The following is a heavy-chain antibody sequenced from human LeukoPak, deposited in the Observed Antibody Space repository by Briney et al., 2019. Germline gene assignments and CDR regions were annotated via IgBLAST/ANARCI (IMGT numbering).Heavy chain of an antibody. CDR2: IYPGDSDT. J-gene: IGHJ4*02. CDR3: ASAYSSSWYYFDY. D-gene: IGHD6-13*01. Sequence: GASLKISCKGSGYSFTSYWIGWVRQLPGKGLEWMGLIYPGDSDTRYSPSFQGQVTISADKSISTAYLQWSSLKASDTAMYYCASAYSSSWYYFDYWGQGTLVTVSS. V-gene: IGHV5-51*01. CDR1: GYSFTSYW.